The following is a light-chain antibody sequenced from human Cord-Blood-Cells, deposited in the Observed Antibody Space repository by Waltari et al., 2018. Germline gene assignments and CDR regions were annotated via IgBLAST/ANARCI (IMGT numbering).Light chain of an antibody. V-gene: IGKV1-39*01. Sequence: DIQMTQSPSSLSASVGDRVNITRRASQSISSYLNWYQQKPGKAPKLLIYAASSLQSGVPSRFSGSGSGTDFTLTISRLQPEDFATYYCQQSYSTHTFGQGTKLEIK. J-gene: IGKJ2*01. CDR1: QSISSY. CDR2: AAS. CDR3: QQSYSTHT.